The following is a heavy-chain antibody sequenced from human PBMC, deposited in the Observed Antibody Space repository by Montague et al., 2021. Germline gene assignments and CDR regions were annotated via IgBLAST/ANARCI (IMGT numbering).Heavy chain of an antibody. Sequence: SLRLSCAASGFTFNHYFMSWVRQAPGKGLEWVSYIGTTSSFTRYADSVKGRFTISRDNAMNSLYLQMNAVRGEDTAVYYCARVGFTVAAGMIDHWGHGTLVTVS. V-gene: IGHV3-11*06. D-gene: IGHD6-13*01. CDR1: GFTFNHYF. CDR2: IGTTSSFT. CDR3: ARVGFTVAAGMIDH. J-gene: IGHJ4*01.